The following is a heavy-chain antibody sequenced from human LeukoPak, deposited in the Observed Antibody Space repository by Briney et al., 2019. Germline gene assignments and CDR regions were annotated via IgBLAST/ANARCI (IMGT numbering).Heavy chain of an antibody. CDR2: INHSGST. V-gene: IGHV4-34*01. CDR3: ARGYSSSWQNSRSYYFDY. D-gene: IGHD6-13*01. CDR1: GGSFSGYY. J-gene: IGHJ4*02. Sequence: SETLSLTCAVYGGSFSGYYWSWIRQPPGKGLEWIEEINHSGSTNYNPSLKSRVTISVDTSKNQFSLKLSSVTAADTAVYYCARGYSSSWQNSRSYYFDYWGQGTLVTVSS.